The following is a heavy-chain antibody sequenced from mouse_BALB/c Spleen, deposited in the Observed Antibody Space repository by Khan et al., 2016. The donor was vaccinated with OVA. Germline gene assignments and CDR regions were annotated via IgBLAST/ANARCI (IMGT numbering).Heavy chain of an antibody. D-gene: IGHD1-2*01. CDR2: ISPGSGDT. Sequence: QVQLQQSGAELARPGASVKLSCKASGYTFTDYYINWVKQRPGQGLEWIGEISPGSGDTYYNEKSKGKATLTADKSSSTVYMHLSSLTAEASAVYFCARRNYFGYTFAYWGQGTLVTVSA. J-gene: IGHJ3*01. CDR1: GYTFTDYY. CDR3: ARRNYFGYTFAY. V-gene: IGHV1-77*01.